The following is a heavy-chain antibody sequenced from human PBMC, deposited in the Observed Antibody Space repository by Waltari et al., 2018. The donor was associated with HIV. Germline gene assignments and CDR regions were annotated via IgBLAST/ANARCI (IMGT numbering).Heavy chain of an antibody. J-gene: IGHJ3*01. D-gene: IGHD2-21*02. Sequence: QVRLEQWGAGLLKPSETLSLTCAVYGTSFTGYYWTWIRQSPGGGLQWIGEVDHRGSTHYNPSLKSRVSMSVDTVKHQFSLKLASVTAADTAVYYCANLISMTATDVFDVWGQGTLVSVSS. CDR1: GTSFTGYY. CDR2: VDHRGST. V-gene: IGHV4-34*01. CDR3: ANLISMTATDVFDV.